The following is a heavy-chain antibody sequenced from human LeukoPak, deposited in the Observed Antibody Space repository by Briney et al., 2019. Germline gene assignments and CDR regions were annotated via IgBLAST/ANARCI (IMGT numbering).Heavy chain of an antibody. V-gene: IGHV3-23*01. J-gene: IGHJ3*02. D-gene: IGHD6-19*01. CDR3: AKDRGGWSDDAFDI. CDR2: ISGSGGST. CDR1: GFTFSSYF. Sequence: GGSLRLSCAASGFTFSSYFMNWARQAPGKGLEWVSVISGSGGSTYYADSVKGRFTISRDISKNTLYLQMNSLRAEDTAVYYCAKDRGGWSDDAFDIWGQGTMVTVSS.